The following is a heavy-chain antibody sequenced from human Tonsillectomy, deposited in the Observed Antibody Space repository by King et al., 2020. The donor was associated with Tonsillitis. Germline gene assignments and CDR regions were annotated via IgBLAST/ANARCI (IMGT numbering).Heavy chain of an antibody. J-gene: IGHJ6*02. CDR1: GGSISSSSYY. CDR3: AREKDGSGSYGYYYYYGMDV. V-gene: IGHV4-39*02. CDR2: IYYSGST. Sequence: QLQESGPGLVKPSETLSLTCTVSGGSISSSSYYWGWIRQPPGKGLEWIGSIYYSGSTYYNPSLKSRVTISVDTSKNQFSPKLSSVTAADTAVYYCAREKDGSGSYGYYYYYGMDVWGQGTTVTVSS. D-gene: IGHD3-10*01.